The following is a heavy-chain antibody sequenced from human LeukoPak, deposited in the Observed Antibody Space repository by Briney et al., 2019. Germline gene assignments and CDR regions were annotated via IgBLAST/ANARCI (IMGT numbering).Heavy chain of an antibody. D-gene: IGHD3-16*01. Sequence: PSETLSLTCAVYGGSFSDYYWSWIRQPPRKGLEWIGNIYYGGSTNYNPSLTSRVTISVDTAKNQFSLKLSSVTAADTAVYYCARLSRGSYVDYWGQGTLVTVSS. J-gene: IGHJ4*02. V-gene: IGHV4-59*08. CDR3: ARLSRGSYVDY. CDR2: IYYGGST. CDR1: GGSFSDYY.